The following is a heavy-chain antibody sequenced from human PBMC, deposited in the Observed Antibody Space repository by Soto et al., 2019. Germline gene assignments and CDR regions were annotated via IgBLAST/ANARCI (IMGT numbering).Heavy chain of an antibody. CDR1: GGSFSGYY. D-gene: IGHD3-10*01. J-gene: IGHJ5*02. Sequence: SSETLSLTCAVYGGSFSGYYWSWIRQPPGKGLEWIGEINHSGSTNYNPSLKSRVTISVDTSKNQFSLKLSSVTAADTAVYYCACTTYGSGSYLPRSITTKHNNWFDPWGQGTLVTVSS. CDR3: ACTTYGSGSYLPRSITTKHNNWFDP. CDR2: INHSGST. V-gene: IGHV4-34*01.